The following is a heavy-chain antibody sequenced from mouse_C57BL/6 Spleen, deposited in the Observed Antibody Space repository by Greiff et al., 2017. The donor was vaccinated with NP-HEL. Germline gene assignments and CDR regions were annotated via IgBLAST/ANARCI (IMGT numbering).Heavy chain of an antibody. V-gene: IGHV5-4*03. CDR2: ISDGGSYT. CDR1: GFTFSSYA. D-gene: IGHD1-1*01. J-gene: IGHJ1*03. Sequence: EVMLVESGGGLVKPGGSLKLSCAASGFTFSSYAMSWVRQTPEKRLEWVATISDGGSYTYYPDNVKGRFTISRDNAKNNLYLQMSHLKSEDTAMYYCARAYYGSTYFDVWGTGTTVTVSS. CDR3: ARAYYGSTYFDV.